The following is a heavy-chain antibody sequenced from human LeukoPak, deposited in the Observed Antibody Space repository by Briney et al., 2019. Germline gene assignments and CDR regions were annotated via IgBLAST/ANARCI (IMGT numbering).Heavy chain of an antibody. V-gene: IGHV5-51*01. Sequence: PGESLKISCKGTGYTFTSYWIGWVRQMPGKGLEWMGIIYPGDSVTGYSPSFQGQVTISADKSISTAYLQWSSLKASDTAMYYCARRGDGYNLNFDYWGQGTLVTVSS. J-gene: IGHJ4*02. CDR3: ARRGDGYNLNFDY. CDR2: IYPGDSVT. CDR1: GYTFTSYW. D-gene: IGHD5-24*01.